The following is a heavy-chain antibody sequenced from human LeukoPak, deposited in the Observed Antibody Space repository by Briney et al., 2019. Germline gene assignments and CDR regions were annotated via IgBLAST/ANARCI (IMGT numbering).Heavy chain of an antibody. Sequence: SVKVSCKASGGTFSSYAINWVRQAPGQGLEWMGGIIPIFGTANYAQGVQGRVTITADESTSTAYMKLSSLRSEDTDVYYCARETLGGRGYYYYGMDVWRQGPTVTVSS. CDR2: IIPIFGTA. CDR3: ARETLGGRGYYYYGMDV. CDR1: GGTFSSYA. D-gene: IGHD4-23*01. V-gene: IGHV1-69*01. J-gene: IGHJ6*02.